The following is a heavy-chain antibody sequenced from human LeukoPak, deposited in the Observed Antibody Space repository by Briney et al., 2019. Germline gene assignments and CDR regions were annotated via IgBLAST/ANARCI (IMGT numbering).Heavy chain of an antibody. D-gene: IGHD2-15*01. CDR2: IKSKTDGGTT. V-gene: IGHV3-15*01. CDR1: GFTFSNAW. Sequence: GGSLRLSCAASGFTFSNAWMSRVRQAPGKGLEWVGRIKSKTDGGTTDYAAPVKGRFTISRDDSKNTLYLQMNSLKTEDTAVYYCTTSIGYCSGGSCYSSDYWGQGTLVTASS. J-gene: IGHJ4*02. CDR3: TTSIGYCSGGSCYSSDY.